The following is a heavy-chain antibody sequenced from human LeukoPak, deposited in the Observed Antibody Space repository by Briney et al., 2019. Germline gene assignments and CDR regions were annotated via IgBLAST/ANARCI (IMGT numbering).Heavy chain of an antibody. Sequence: GGSLRLSCAASGFTFSSYAMHWVRQAPGKGLEYVSAISSNGGSTYYANSVKGRFTISRDNSKNTLYLQMGSLRAEDMAVYYCARDKIDGDSFFVYWGQGTLVTVSS. CDR1: GFTFSSYA. V-gene: IGHV3-64*01. CDR3: ARDKIDGDSFFVY. CDR2: ISSNGGST. D-gene: IGHD4-17*01. J-gene: IGHJ4*02.